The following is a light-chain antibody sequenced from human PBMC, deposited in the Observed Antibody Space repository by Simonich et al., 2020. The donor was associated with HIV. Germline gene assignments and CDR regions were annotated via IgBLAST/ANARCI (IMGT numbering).Light chain of an antibody. J-gene: IGKJ1*01. CDR3: QQYNSYSKT. Sequence: IQLTQSPSFLSASVGDRITITCRASQGIRSNLAWYQQKPGKAPKLLIYAASTLQSGVPSRFSVGESGTEFTLTISSLQPEDFATYYCQQYNSYSKTFGQGTKVEIK. V-gene: IGKV1-9*01. CDR1: QGIRSN. CDR2: AAS.